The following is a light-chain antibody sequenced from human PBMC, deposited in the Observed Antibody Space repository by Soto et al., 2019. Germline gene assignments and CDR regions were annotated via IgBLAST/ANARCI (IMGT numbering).Light chain of an antibody. CDR1: QSVSSSY. Sequence: EIVLTQSPGTLSLSPGERATLSCRASQSVSSSYLAWYQQKPGQAPRLLIYGASSRATGIPDRFSGSGSGTDFTLTISRLEPEDVAVYYCQQYGSSPPETFGPGTKVDIK. J-gene: IGKJ3*01. CDR2: GAS. CDR3: QQYGSSPPET. V-gene: IGKV3-20*01.